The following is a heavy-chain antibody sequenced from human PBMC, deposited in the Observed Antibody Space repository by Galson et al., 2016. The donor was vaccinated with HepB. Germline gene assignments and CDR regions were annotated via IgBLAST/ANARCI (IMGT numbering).Heavy chain of an antibody. D-gene: IGHD6-19*01. CDR2: VSGSDTNT. Sequence: SLRLSCAASGLTFSSCAMYWVRQAPGEGLEWVSAVSGSDTNTYHANSVKGRFTVSRDNSKNTLYLQMNSLRAEDTAVYYCAKGDKVTGWDNWGQGTLVAVSS. V-gene: IGHV3-23*01. J-gene: IGHJ4*02. CDR3: AKGDKVTGWDN. CDR1: GLTFSSCA.